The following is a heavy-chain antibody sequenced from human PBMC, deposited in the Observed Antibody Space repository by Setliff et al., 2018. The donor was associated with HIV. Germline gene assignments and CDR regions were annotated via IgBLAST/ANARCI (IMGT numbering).Heavy chain of an antibody. D-gene: IGHD3-16*01. J-gene: IGHJ5*02. Sequence: LRLSCAASGFTVSDTHMTWVRQAPGKGLEWVSFIYSDGRTYYAESVKGRFTISRDDSKNTLYLQMHSLRVEDTAAYYCAKGVKWLDPWGQGIQVTVSS. CDR2: IYSDGRT. CDR1: GFTVSDTH. V-gene: IGHV3-53*01. CDR3: AKGVKWLDP.